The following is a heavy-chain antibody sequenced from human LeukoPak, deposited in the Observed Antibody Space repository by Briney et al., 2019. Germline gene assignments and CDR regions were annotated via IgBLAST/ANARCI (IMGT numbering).Heavy chain of an antibody. Sequence: PSETLSLTCTVSGGSISSYYWSWIRQPPGKGLGWIGCIYDSGSTKNNPSLKSRVTISVDTSKKQLSLKLSSVTAADTAVYYCARGEVGATTPLDSWGQGTLVTVSS. CDR1: GGSISSYY. V-gene: IGHV4-59*01. D-gene: IGHD1-26*01. J-gene: IGHJ4*02. CDR3: ARGEVGATTPLDS. CDR2: IYDSGST.